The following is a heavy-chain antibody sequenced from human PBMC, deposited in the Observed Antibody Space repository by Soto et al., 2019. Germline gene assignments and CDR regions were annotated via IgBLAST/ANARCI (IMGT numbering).Heavy chain of an antibody. CDR1: GFTFSSYA. CDR3: AGVTSNIFYGMDV. J-gene: IGHJ6*02. CDR2: ISGSGGST. D-gene: IGHD2-8*01. Sequence: EVQLLESGGGLVQPGGSLRLSCAASGFTFSSYAMTWVRQAPGKGLEWVSAISGSGGSTYYADSVKGRFTISRDNSKNTLYLQMNSLRAEATALYYCAGVTSNIFYGMDVWGQGTTVTVSS. V-gene: IGHV3-23*01.